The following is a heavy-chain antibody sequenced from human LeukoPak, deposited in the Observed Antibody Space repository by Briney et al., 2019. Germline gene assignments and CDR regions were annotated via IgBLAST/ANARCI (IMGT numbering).Heavy chain of an antibody. CDR2: ISWNSGSI. CDR3: AKDHAAKVRWLLGYMDV. D-gene: IGHD5-18*01. J-gene: IGHJ6*03. Sequence: GRSLRLSCAASGFTFEDYAMHWVPRAPGKGLEWVSGISWNSGSIGYADSVKGRFTISRDNAKNSLYLQMNSLRAEDTALYYCAKDHAAKVRWLLGYMDVWGKGTTVTVSS. CDR1: GFTFEDYA. V-gene: IGHV3-9*01.